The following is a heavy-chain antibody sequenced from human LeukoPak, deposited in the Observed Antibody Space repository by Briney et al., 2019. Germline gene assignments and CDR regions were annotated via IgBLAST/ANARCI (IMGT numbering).Heavy chain of an antibody. CDR2: IYYTGST. CDR1: GASISGSGYY. CDR3: ARYPGDYYYYYYMDV. D-gene: IGHD2-21*02. J-gene: IGHJ6*03. Sequence: SETLSLTCAVSGASISGSGYYLGWIRQPPGKGLEWIGNIYYTGSTYYNASLQSRVTISIDMSKNQFSLKLSSVTAADTAVYYCARYPGDYYYYYYMDVWGKGTTVTISS. V-gene: IGHV4-39*01.